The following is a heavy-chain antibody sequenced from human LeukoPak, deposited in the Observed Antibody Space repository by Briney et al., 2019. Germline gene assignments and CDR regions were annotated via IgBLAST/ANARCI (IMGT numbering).Heavy chain of an antibody. CDR1: GGSFSGYY. D-gene: IGHD2-2*01. CDR2: INHSGST. CDR3: ARRGLDSSTNYFDY. V-gene: IGHV4-34*01. Sequence: SETLSLTCAVYGGSFSGYYWSWIRQPPGKGLEWIGEINHSGSTNYNPSLKSRVTISVDTSKNQFSLKLSSVTAADTAVYYCARRGLDSSTNYFDYWGQGTLVTASS. J-gene: IGHJ4*02.